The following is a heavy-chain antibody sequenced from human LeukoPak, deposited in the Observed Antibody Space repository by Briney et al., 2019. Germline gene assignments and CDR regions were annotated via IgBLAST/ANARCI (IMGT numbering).Heavy chain of an antibody. J-gene: IGHJ5*02. D-gene: IGHD3-10*01. CDR1: GGSLSSYY. CDR3: ARRTVRVRGGKPPPSRFDP. CDR2: INHSGST. V-gene: IGHV4-34*01. Sequence: SETLSLTCTVSGGSLSSYYWSWIRQPPGKGLEWIGEINHSGSTNYNPSLKSRVTISVDTSKNQFSLKLSSVTAADTAVYYCARRTVRVRGGKPPPSRFDPWGQGTLVTVSS.